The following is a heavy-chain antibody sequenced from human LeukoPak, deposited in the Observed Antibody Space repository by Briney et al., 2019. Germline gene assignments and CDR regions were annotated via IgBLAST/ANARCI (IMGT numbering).Heavy chain of an antibody. Sequence: GASVKVSCKASGDTFSSYAISWVRQAPGQGLEWMGGIIPIFGTANYAQKFQGRVTITADGSTSTAYMELSSLRSEDTAVYYCASSSGSYYGDAFDIWGQGTMVTVSS. CDR3: ASSSGSYYGDAFDI. CDR1: GDTFSSYA. CDR2: IIPIFGTA. V-gene: IGHV1-69*13. J-gene: IGHJ3*02. D-gene: IGHD1-26*01.